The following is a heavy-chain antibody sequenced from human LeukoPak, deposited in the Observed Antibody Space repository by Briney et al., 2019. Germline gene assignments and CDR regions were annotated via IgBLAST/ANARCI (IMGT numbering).Heavy chain of an antibody. CDR2: IHYSGRTNYSGST. Sequence: SETLSLTCTVSGGSISSGSYYWGWIRQPPGKGLEWIGTIHYSGRTNYSGSTYYNPSLKSRVTISIDTSKNQFSLKLSSVTAADTAVYYYARGLERLPTLDYYYYMDVWGKGTTVTISS. CDR1: GGSISSGSYY. J-gene: IGHJ6*03. V-gene: IGHV4-39*01. CDR3: ARGLERLPTLDYYYYMDV. D-gene: IGHD1-1*01.